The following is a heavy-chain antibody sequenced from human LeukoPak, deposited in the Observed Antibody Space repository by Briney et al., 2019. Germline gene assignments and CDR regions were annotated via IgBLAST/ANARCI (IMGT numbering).Heavy chain of an antibody. D-gene: IGHD2-15*01. CDR1: GYSISSGYY. Sequence: ASETLSLTCTVSGYSISSGYYWGWIRQPPGKGLEWIGSIYHSGSTYYNPSLKSRVTISVDTSKNQFSLKLSSVTAADTAVYYCARDHCSGGSCYPGWFDPWGQGTLVTVSS. CDR3: ARDHCSGGSCYPGWFDP. CDR2: IYHSGST. J-gene: IGHJ5*02. V-gene: IGHV4-38-2*02.